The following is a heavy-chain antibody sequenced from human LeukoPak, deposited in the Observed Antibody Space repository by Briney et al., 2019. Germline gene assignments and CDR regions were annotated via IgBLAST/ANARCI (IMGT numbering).Heavy chain of an antibody. CDR3: ARDPRLWFGDNAFDI. J-gene: IGHJ3*02. CDR2: IIPILGIA. CDR1: GGTFSSYA. V-gene: IGHV1-69*04. D-gene: IGHD3-10*01. Sequence: ASGKVSCKASGGTFSSYAISWVRQAPGQGLEWMGRIIPILGIANYAQKFQGRVTITADKSTSTAYMELSSLRSEDTAVYYCARDPRLWFGDNAFDIWGQGTMVTVSS.